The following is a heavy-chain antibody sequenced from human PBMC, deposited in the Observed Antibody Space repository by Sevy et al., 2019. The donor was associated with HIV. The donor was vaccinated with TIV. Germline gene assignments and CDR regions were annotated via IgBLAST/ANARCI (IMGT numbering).Heavy chain of an antibody. CDR1: GISFSNYW. V-gene: IGHV3-66*01. J-gene: IGHJ6*02. CDR2: IDSDGSA. D-gene: IGHD3-22*01. CDR3: ARDRYYDASGYYYYYYGMDV. Sequence: GGSLRLSCAASGISFSNYWMSWVRQAPGKGLEWVSLIDSDGSAYNADSVKGRFTISRDNVKNTLYLQINALRAEDTGLYFCARDRYYDASGYYYYYYGMDVWGQGTMVTVSS.